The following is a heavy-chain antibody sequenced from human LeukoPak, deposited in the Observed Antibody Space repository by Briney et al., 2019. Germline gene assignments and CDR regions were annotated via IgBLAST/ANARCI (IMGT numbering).Heavy chain of an antibody. D-gene: IGHD1-7*01. CDR1: GYTFTSYY. CDR3: ARAGTGTSVRWDY. Sequence: ASVKVSCKASGYTFTSYYMHWVRQAPGQGLEWMGIINPSGDSTSYAQKFQGTVTMTRNTSTSTVYMEVTSLRSEDTAVYYCARAGTGTSVRWDYWGQGTLVTVSS. V-gene: IGHV1-46*01. CDR2: INPSGDST. J-gene: IGHJ4*02.